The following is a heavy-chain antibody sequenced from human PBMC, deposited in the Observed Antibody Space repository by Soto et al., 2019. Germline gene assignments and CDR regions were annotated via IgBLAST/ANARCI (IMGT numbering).Heavy chain of an antibody. CDR1: GFTFSSYW. CDR3: ARAAVAVAGTRWFDP. J-gene: IGHJ5*02. V-gene: IGHV3-7*01. CDR2: IKQDGSEK. Sequence: AGGSLRLSCAASGFTFSSYWMSWVRQAPGKGLEWVANIKQDGSEKYYVDSVKGRFTISRGNAKNSLYLQMNSLRAEDTAVYYCARAAVAVAGTRWFDPWGQGTLVTVSS. D-gene: IGHD6-19*01.